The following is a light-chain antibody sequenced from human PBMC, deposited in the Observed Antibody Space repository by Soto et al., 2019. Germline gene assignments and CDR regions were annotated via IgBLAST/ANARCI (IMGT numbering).Light chain of an antibody. CDR3: MQTSHWPYT. V-gene: IGKV2-30*02. Sequence: DAVLTQSPLSLPVTLGQPASISCRSSQGLVHSSGNTYLNWFHQRPGQSPRRLIYKISSRDSGVPDRFSGSGSGTDFTLEISRVEAEDVGVYSCMQTSHWPYTFGQGTKLEIK. CDR1: QGLVHSSGNTY. CDR2: KIS. J-gene: IGKJ2*01.